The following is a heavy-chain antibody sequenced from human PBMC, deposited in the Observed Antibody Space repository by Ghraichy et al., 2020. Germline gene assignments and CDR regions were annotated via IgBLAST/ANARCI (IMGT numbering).Heavy chain of an antibody. CDR1: GFTLSSNY. J-gene: IGHJ2*01. V-gene: IGHV3-53*01. CDR3: ARSTLDSSSSRGWYFDL. CDR2: IYSGGST. Sequence: GGSLRLSCAASGFTLSSNYMSWVHQAPGKGLEWVSVIYSGGSTYYADSVKGRFTISRDNSKNTLYLQMNSLRAEDTAVYYCARSTLDSSSSRGWYFDLWGRGTLVTVSS. D-gene: IGHD6-6*01.